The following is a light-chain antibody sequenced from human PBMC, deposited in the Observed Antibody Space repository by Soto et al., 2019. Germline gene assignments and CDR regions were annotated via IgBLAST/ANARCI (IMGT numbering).Light chain of an antibody. CDR2: GAS. CDR1: QGISNY. J-gene: IGKJ3*01. Sequence: DIPMTQSPSSLSASVGDRVTISCRASQGISNYLAWYQQKPGKVPKLLIYGASTLQSGVPPRFSGSGSGTDFTLTISNRQPEDFTTYYCQKYNSVLFTFGPGTKVDIK. V-gene: IGKV1-27*01. CDR3: QKYNSVLFT.